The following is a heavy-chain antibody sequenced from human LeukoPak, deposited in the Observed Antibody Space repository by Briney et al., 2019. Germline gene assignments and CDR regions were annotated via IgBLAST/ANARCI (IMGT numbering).Heavy chain of an antibody. CDR3: ATASGGVVGAVDAFDI. CDR1: GGTFSSYA. J-gene: IGHJ3*02. Sequence: SVKVSCKASGGTFSSYAISWVRQAPGQGLEWMGGIIPIFGTANYAQKFQRRVTITADESTSTAYMELSSLRSEDRAVYYCATASGGVVGAVDAFDIWGQGTMVTVSS. CDR2: IIPIFGTA. D-gene: IGHD1-26*01. V-gene: IGHV1-69*13.